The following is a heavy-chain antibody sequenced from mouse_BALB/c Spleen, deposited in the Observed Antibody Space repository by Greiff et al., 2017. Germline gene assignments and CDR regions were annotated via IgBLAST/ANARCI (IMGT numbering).Heavy chain of an antibody. CDR2: ISTYYGDA. V-gene: IGHV1S137*01. CDR1: GYTFTDYA. J-gene: IGHJ4*01. CDR3: AREGDGYLYYAMDY. D-gene: IGHD2-3*01. Sequence: VQLHQSGAELVRPGVSVKISCKGSGYTFTDYAMHWVKQSHAKSLEWIGVISTYYGDASYNQKFKGKATMTVDKSSSTAYMELARLTSEDSAIYYCAREGDGYLYYAMDYWGQGTSVTVSS.